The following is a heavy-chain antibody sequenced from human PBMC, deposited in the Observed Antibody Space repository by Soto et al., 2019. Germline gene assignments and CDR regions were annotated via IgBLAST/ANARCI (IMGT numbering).Heavy chain of an antibody. V-gene: IGHV4-59*08. Sequence: SETLSVTCTVSGASISRDYWSWIRLSPGKGLEWIGYLYNTGSTIYNPSLKSRVTISVDASRNQFSLKLSSVTAADTAVYYCARRLYYDISGFEGGGMYVWGQGTTVTVSS. CDR1: GASISRDY. J-gene: IGHJ6*02. CDR2: LYNTGST. D-gene: IGHD3-22*01. CDR3: ARRLYYDISGFEGGGMYV.